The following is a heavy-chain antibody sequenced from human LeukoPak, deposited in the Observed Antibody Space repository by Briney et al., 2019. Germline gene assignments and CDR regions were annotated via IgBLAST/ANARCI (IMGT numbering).Heavy chain of an antibody. Sequence: SETLSLTCAVYGGSFSGYFWSWIRQTPGKGLEWIGEIDHSGTTNYNPSLESRVTISVDRPRNQFSLKLTSVTAADTAVYYCASNGGYCSGATCRYYYFYMDVWGAGTAVAVSS. V-gene: IGHV4-34*01. CDR3: ASNGGYCSGATCRYYYFYMDV. CDR1: GGSFSGYF. D-gene: IGHD2-15*01. CDR2: IDHSGTT. J-gene: IGHJ6*03.